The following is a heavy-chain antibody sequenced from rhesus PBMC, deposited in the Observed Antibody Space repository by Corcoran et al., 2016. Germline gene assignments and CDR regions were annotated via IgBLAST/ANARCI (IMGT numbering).Heavy chain of an antibody. CDR1: GGSICSSYYY. CDR2: ISYSGST. J-gene: IGHJ4*01. CDR3: ARDSSSYAFDY. V-gene: IGHV4-122*02. D-gene: IGHD6-43*01. Sequence: QVQLQESGPGLVKPSETVSLTCAVSGGSICSSYYYWSWIRQAPGKGLEWIGYISYSGSTSYSPSLKSRVTISRDTSKTQFSLKLSSVTAADTAVYYCARDSSSYAFDYWGQGVLVTVSS.